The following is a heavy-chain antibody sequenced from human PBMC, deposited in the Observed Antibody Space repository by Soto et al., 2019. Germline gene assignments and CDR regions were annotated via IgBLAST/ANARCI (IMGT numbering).Heavy chain of an antibody. V-gene: IGHV4-4*02. CDR3: ARVAVAGTRVDY. D-gene: IGHD6-19*01. CDR2: IYHRGST. CDR1: GGSISSSNW. Sequence: QVQLQESGPGLVKPSGTLSLTCAVSGGSISSSNWWSWVRQPPGKGLEWIGEIYHRGSTNYTPSLKRRVTISVDKSKNQFSLKLSSVTAADTAVYYCARVAVAGTRVDYWGQGTLVTVSS. J-gene: IGHJ4*02.